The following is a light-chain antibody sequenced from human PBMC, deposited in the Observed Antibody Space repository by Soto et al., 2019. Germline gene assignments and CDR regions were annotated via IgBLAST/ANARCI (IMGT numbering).Light chain of an antibody. Sequence: QSVLTQPPSASGTPGQRVTISCSGSSSNIGSNTVNWYQQLPGTAPKLLIYSNNQRPSGVPDRFSGSKSGTSASLAISGLQSDDEADYYCAAWDDRLNGGVFGGGTKLTVL. V-gene: IGLV1-44*01. J-gene: IGLJ3*02. CDR3: AAWDDRLNGGV. CDR1: SSNIGSNT. CDR2: SNN.